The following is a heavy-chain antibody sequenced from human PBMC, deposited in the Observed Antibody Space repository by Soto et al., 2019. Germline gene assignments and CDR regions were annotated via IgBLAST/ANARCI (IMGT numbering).Heavy chain of an antibody. CDR1: GGSVSSGSYY. J-gene: IGHJ4*02. CDR2: IYYSGST. CDR3: ARSTPARYWNFDY. Sequence: SETLSLTCTVSGGSVSSGSYYWSWIRQPPGKGLEWIGYIYYSGSTNYNPSLKSRVTISVDTSKNQFSLKLSSVTAADTAVYYCARSTPARYWNFDYWGQGTLVTVSS. V-gene: IGHV4-61*01. D-gene: IGHD2-15*01.